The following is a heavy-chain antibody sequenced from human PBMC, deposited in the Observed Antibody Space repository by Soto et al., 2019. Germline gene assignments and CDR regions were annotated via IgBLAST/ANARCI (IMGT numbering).Heavy chain of an antibody. J-gene: IGHJ4*02. CDR2: MSGLGGST. CDR3: AKSNGDTWQQSFFDY. D-gene: IGHD2-8*01. CDR1: GFTFSAYS. V-gene: IGHV3-23*01. Sequence: EVQLLESGGGLVQPGGSLRLSCTASGFTFSAYSMSWVRQAPGKGLEWVSGMSGLGGSTYYADSVKGRFTISRDNSKNTLYLQMHSLRVEDTAVYYCAKSNGDTWQQSFFDYWGQGTLLTVSS.